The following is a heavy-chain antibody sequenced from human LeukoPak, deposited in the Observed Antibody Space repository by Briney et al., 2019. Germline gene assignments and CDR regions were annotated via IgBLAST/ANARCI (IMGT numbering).Heavy chain of an antibody. D-gene: IGHD2-15*01. Sequence: GGSLRLSCAASGFTFDDYAIHWVRQAPGKGLEWVSGISWNSGSIGYADSVKGRFTISRDNAKNSLYLQMNSLRAEDTALYYCAKASGGRPSSPTDCWGQGTLVTVSS. J-gene: IGHJ4*02. CDR3: AKASGGRPSSPTDC. CDR2: ISWNSGSI. CDR1: GFTFDDYA. V-gene: IGHV3-9*01.